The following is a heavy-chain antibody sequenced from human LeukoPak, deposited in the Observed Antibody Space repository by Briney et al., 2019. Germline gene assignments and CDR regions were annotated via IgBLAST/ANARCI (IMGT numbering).Heavy chain of an antibody. CDR3: ARQHPSGRGSGLDY. D-gene: IGHD6-19*01. CDR2: IYYSGTT. Sequence: SETLSLTCTVSGGSISGYYWSWIRQPPGRGLEWIGYIYYSGTTNYNPSLKSRLTISVDTSKNQFSLKLSSVTAADTAIYYCARQHPSGRGSGLDYWGQGALVFASS. J-gene: IGHJ4*02. CDR1: GGSISGYY. V-gene: IGHV4-59*08.